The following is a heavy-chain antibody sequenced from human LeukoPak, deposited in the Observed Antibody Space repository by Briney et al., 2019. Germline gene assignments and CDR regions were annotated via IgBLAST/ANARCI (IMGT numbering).Heavy chain of an antibody. CDR3: AKGGMITFGGVIVSLYYYGIDV. CDR1: GYTFSSYA. D-gene: IGHD3-16*02. J-gene: IGHJ6*02. CDR2: ISGSGGST. Sequence: PGESLRLSCAASGYTFSSYAMSWVRQAPGKGLEWVSAISGSGGSTYYADSVKGRFTISRDNSKNTLYLQMNSLRAEDTAVYYCAKGGMITFGGVIVSLYYYGIDVWGQGTTVTVSS. V-gene: IGHV3-23*01.